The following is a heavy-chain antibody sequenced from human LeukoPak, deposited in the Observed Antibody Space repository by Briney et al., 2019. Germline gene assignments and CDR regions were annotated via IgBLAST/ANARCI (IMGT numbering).Heavy chain of an antibody. Sequence: ASVKVSCKASGGTFSSYAISWVRQATGQGLEWMGWMNPNSGNTGYAQKLQGRVTMTRNTSISTAYMELSSLRSEDTAVYYCARGLGGSSSGEIYNWFDPWGQGTLVTVSS. CDR3: ARGLGGSSSGEIYNWFDP. J-gene: IGHJ5*02. CDR2: MNPNSGNT. CDR1: GGTFSSYA. V-gene: IGHV1-8*02. D-gene: IGHD6-13*01.